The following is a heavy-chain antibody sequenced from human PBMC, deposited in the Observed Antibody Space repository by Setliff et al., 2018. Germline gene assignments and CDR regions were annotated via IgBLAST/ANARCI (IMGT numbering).Heavy chain of an antibody. D-gene: IGHD6-19*01. V-gene: IGHV1-2*06. CDR1: GFSFTSFG. CDR3: VRGSVEYSRGWYYFDY. Sequence: GASVKVSCKTSGFSFTSFGFSWVRQAPGQGLEWMGRFHPYSGHTNYAQNFQGRVTMTMDASITTVYMELSRLTSDDTAVYYCVRGSVEYSRGWYYFDYWAQGTLVTVSS. J-gene: IGHJ4*02. CDR2: FHPYSGHT.